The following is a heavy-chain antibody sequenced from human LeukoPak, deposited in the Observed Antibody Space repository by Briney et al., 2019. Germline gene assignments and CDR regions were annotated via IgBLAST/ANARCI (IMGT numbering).Heavy chain of an antibody. V-gene: IGHV4-30-4*08. Sequence: PSQTLSLTCTVSGCSIRSGDYYWSWIRHPPGKSLEWIGYIYYSGSTYYNPSLKSRVTISVDTSKNQFSLKLSSVTATDTAVYYCARDSSGPGVDYWGQGTLVTVSS. D-gene: IGHD3-22*01. CDR2: IYYSGST. J-gene: IGHJ4*02. CDR1: GCSIRSGDYY. CDR3: ARDSSGPGVDY.